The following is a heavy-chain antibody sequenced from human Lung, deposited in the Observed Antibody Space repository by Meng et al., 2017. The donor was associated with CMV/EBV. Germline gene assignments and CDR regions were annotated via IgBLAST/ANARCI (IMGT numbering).Heavy chain of an antibody. V-gene: IGHV4-61*08. J-gene: IGHJ4*02. CDR3: ARNFYCVVYKTTVNSFDD. CDR2: IFYSGST. Sequence: SXTLSLXCPVSGASVSSGGHYWSWIRQPPGKGPEYIGYIFYSGSTRYNSSLKSRVTMSVNTSKNKFSLKLTSVTAADTAVDDCARNFYCVVYKTTVNSFDDWXQGALVTVSS. D-gene: IGHD4-11*01. CDR1: GASVSSGGHY.